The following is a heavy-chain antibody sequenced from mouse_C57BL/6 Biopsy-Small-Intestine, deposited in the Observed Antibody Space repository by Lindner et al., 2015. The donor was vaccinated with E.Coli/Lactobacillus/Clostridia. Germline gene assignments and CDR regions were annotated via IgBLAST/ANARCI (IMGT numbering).Heavy chain of an antibody. Sequence: SVKVSCKASGFTSPTSAVQWVRQARGQRLEWLGWIAVATGNTNYAQKFQERVTITRDMSTRTAYMELLNLRSEGTAVYYCAARSGNHWDYWGQGTLVTVSS. CDR2: IAVATGNT. D-gene: IGHD1-3*01. J-gene: IGHJ4*01. CDR1: GFTSPTSA. V-gene: IGHV14-3*01. CDR3: AARSGNHWDY.